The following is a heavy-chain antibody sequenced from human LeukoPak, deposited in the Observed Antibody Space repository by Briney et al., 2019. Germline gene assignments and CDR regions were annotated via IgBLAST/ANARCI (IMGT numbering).Heavy chain of an antibody. Sequence: ASVKVSCKASGYTFTGYYIHWVRQAPGQGLEWMGWINPNSGATKYAQKIQGRVTMTRDTSISTVYMELSRLTSDDTAVYYCARGRSFGELGVYWGQGTLLTVSS. J-gene: IGHJ4*02. D-gene: IGHD3-10*01. CDR1: GYTFTGYY. CDR3: ARGRSFGELGVY. V-gene: IGHV1-2*02. CDR2: INPNSGAT.